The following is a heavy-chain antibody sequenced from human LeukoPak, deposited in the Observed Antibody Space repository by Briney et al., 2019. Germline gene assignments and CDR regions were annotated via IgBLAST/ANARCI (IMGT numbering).Heavy chain of an antibody. V-gene: IGHV4-39*01. J-gene: IGHJ4*02. CDR3: ARYPGSPNKSRYTPIDY. CDR1: GGSISSSSYY. D-gene: IGHD5-18*01. Sequence: SETLSLTCTVSGGSISSSSYYWGWIRRPPGKGLEWIGSIYYSGSTYYNPSLKSRVTISVDTSKNQFSLKLSSVTAADTAVYYCARYPGSPNKSRYTPIDYWGQGTLVTVSS. CDR2: IYYSGST.